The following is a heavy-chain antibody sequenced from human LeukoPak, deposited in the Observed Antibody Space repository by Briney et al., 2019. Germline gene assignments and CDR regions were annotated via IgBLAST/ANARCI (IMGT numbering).Heavy chain of an antibody. Sequence: GGSLRLSCAASGFTFGSYAMTWVRQAPGKGLEWVSTITGGGENTYYADSVRGRFTISRDNSKTTLYLQMNSLRAEDTAVYYCTRDSYSGYAFHWGQGTLVTVSS. V-gene: IGHV3-23*01. D-gene: IGHD5-12*01. J-gene: IGHJ4*02. CDR3: TRDSYSGYAFH. CDR1: GFTFGSYA. CDR2: ITGGGENT.